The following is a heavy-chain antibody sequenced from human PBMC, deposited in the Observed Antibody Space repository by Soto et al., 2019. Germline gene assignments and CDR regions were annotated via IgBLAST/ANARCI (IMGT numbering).Heavy chain of an antibody. CDR1: GFTFSSYG. CDR3: AKDRHSSGCPSH. V-gene: IGHV3-30*18. CDR2: ISYDGSNK. D-gene: IGHD6-19*01. J-gene: IGHJ4*02. Sequence: QVQLVESGGGVVQPGRSLRLSCAASGFTFSSYGMHWVRQAPGKGLEWVAVISYDGSNKYYADSVKGRFTISRDNSKNTLYLQMNSLRAEDTAVYYCAKDRHSSGCPSHWGQGTLVTVSS.